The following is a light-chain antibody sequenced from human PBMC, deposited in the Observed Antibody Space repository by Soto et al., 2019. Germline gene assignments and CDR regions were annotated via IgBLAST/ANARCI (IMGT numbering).Light chain of an antibody. CDR2: AAS. J-gene: IGKJ5*01. V-gene: IGKV1-39*01. CDR3: QQSYSTPPT. Sequence: DIQMTQSPSSLSASVGDRVTITCRASQSISSYLNWYQQKPGKAPKVLIYAASSLQSGVPSRFSGSGSGTDFTLTISSLQPEDFATYYCQQSYSTPPTFGQGTRLEI. CDR1: QSISSY.